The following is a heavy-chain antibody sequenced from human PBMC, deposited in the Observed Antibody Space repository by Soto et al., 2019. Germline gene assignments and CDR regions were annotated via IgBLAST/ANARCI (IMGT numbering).Heavy chain of an antibody. J-gene: IGHJ6*02. V-gene: IGHV3-30*18. D-gene: IGHD1-26*01. Sequence: QVQLVESGGGVVQPGRSLRLSCAASGFTFSSYGMHWVRQAPGKGLEWVTVISYDENKYYADSVKGRFTISRDTSKNTLYLQMTSLRTEDTAVYHCAKNLAPGGTYSNYFGLDVWGQGTTVNVSS. CDR3: AKNLAPGGTYSNYFGLDV. CDR1: GFTFSSYG. CDR2: ISYDENK.